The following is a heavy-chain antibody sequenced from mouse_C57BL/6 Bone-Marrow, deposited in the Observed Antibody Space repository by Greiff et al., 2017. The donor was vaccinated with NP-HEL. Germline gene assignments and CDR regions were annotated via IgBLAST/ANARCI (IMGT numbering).Heavy chain of an antibody. CDR2: ISSGGSYT. V-gene: IGHV5-6*01. J-gene: IGHJ4*01. CDR3: ARQGSPRYAMDY. Sequence: EVHLVESGGDLVKPGGSLKLSCAASGFTFSSYGMSWVRQTPDKRLEWVATISSGGSYTYYPDSVKGRVTISREKDKNTLYLQMSSLKSEDTAMYYCARQGSPRYAMDYWGQGTSVTVSS. CDR1: GFTFSSYG.